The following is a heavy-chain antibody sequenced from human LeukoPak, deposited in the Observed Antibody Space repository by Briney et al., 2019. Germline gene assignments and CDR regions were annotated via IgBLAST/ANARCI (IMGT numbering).Heavy chain of an antibody. CDR1: GGSISSYY. Sequence: PSETLSLTCTVSGGSISSYYWSWIRQPPGKGLEWIGYIYYSGSTNYNPSLKSGVTISVDTSKNQFSLKLSSVTAADTAVYYCARLRTYYYDSSGYTIDYWGQGTLVTVSS. D-gene: IGHD3-22*01. J-gene: IGHJ4*02. CDR2: IYYSGST. V-gene: IGHV4-59*08. CDR3: ARLRTYYYDSSGYTIDY.